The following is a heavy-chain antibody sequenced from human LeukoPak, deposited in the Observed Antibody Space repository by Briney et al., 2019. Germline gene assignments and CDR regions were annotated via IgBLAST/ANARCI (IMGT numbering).Heavy chain of an antibody. CDR3: ARDGPDSSSWLDLDH. J-gene: IGHJ4*02. CDR2: ISSTGRYI. Sequence: PGGSLRLSCAASGFTFSTYIMNWVRQAPGKGLEWVSSISSTGRYIYYADSVKGRFTISRDNAKNSLYLQMSSLRAEDTAAYYCARDGPDSSSWLDLDHWGQGALVTVSS. V-gene: IGHV3-21*06. CDR1: GFTFSTYI. D-gene: IGHD6-13*01.